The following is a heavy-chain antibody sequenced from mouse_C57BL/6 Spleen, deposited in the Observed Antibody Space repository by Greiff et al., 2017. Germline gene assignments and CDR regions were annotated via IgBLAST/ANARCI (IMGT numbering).Heavy chain of an antibody. Sequence: EVKLMESGGGLVKPGGSLKLSCAASGFTFSDYGMHWVRQAPEKGLEWVAYISSGSSTIYYADTVKGRFTISRDNAKNTLFLQMTSLRSEDTAMYYCARDRYYGSPFGYWGQGTTLTVSS. D-gene: IGHD1-1*01. V-gene: IGHV5-17*01. J-gene: IGHJ2*01. CDR3: ARDRYYGSPFGY. CDR2: ISSGSSTI. CDR1: GFTFSDYG.